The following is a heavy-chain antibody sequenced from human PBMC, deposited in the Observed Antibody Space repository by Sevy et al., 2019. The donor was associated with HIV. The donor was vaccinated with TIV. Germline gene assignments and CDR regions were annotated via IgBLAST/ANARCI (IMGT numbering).Heavy chain of an antibody. V-gene: IGHV3-30*02. CDR3: ANSRGRYEGSSWLYYYYLMDV. J-gene: IGHJ6*02. CDR2: IWYDGSHK. D-gene: IGHD6-13*01. Sequence: GGSLRLSCVASGFTLSSHGMHWVRQAPGKGLEWVALIWYDGSHKFYADSVKGRFIVSRDNSKDTVYLQMNSLRPDDTAVYYCANSRGRYEGSSWLYYYYLMDVWGQGTTVTVSS. CDR1: GFTLSSHG.